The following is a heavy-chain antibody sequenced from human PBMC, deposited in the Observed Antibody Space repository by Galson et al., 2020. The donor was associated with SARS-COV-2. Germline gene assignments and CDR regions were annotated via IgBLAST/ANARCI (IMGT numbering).Heavy chain of an antibody. CDR2: ISSNGGST. J-gene: IGHJ6*02. Sequence: GGSLRLSCSASGFTFSSYAMHWVRQAPGKGLEYVSAISSNGGSTYYADSVKGRFTISRDNSKNTLYLQMSSLRAEDTAVYYCVIRESSGCTTIGYYYYGMDVWGQGTTVTVS. CDR3: VIRESSGCTTIGYYYYGMDV. V-gene: IGHV3-64D*06. CDR1: GFTFSSYA. D-gene: IGHD6-19*01.